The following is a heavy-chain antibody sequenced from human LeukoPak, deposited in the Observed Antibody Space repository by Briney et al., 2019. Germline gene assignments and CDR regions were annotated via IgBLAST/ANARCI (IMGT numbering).Heavy chain of an antibody. V-gene: IGHV1-69*13. D-gene: IGHD3-10*01. J-gene: IGHJ4*02. CDR3: ARDPTAGIGGY. CDR1: GGTFSSYA. CDR2: IIPIFGTA. Sequence: VASVKVSCTASGGTFSSYAISWVRQAPGQGLEWMGGIIPIFGTANYAQKFQGRVTITADESTSTAYMELSSLRSEDTAVYYCARDPTAGIGGYWGQGTLVTVSS.